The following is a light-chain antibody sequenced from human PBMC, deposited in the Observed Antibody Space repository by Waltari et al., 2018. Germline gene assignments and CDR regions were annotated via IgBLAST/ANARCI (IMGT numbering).Light chain of an antibody. J-gene: IGLJ3*02. V-gene: IGLV1-44*01. CDR1: SSNIGSAT. CDR2: SND. CDR3: AAWDNSLDAWV. Sequence: QSVLTQPLSMSGTPGQGVTISCSGSSSNIGSATVNWYQQLPGTAPKRLIYSNDQRPSGVPDRFSGSKSGTSASLAISGLQSDDEADYYCAAWDNSLDAWVFGGGTKLTVL.